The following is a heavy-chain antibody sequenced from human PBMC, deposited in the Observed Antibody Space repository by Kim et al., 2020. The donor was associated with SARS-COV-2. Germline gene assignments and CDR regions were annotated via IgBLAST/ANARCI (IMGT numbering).Heavy chain of an antibody. V-gene: IGHV4-59*09. CDR2: SGST. J-gene: IGHJ4*02. D-gene: IGHD2-21*02. CDR3: ARGVTHHY. Sequence: SGSTNYNPSLKSRVTIAVDTSKNQFSLKLSSVTAADTAVYYCARGVTHHYWGQGTLVTVSS.